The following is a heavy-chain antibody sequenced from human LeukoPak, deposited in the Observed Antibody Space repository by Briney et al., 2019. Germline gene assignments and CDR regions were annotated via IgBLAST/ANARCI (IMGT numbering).Heavy chain of an antibody. CDR1: GFTFNNYG. V-gene: IGHV3-23*01. CDR3: SKWKAIVLVPEARSPIDY. D-gene: IGHD2-2*01. Sequence: GGSLRLSCAASGFTFNNYGLSWVRRAPGKGLEWVSAISGSGVTTYYADSVKGRSTISRDNSKNTLYLQMNSLRAEDTAVYYCSKWKAIVLVPEARSPIDYWGQGTLVTVSS. J-gene: IGHJ4*02. CDR2: ISGSGVTT.